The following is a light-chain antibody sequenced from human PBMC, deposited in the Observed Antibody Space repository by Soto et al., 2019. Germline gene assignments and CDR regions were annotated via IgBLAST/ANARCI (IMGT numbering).Light chain of an antibody. Sequence: QSVLAQPASVSGSPGQSITISCTGTRSDVGGYNYVSWYQQHPGKAPKLMIYDVSNRPSGVSNRFSGSKSGNTASLTISGLQAEDEADYYCSSYTSSSTLCVFGTGTKVTVL. V-gene: IGLV2-14*01. CDR1: RSDVGGYNY. CDR2: DVS. CDR3: SSYTSSSTLCV. J-gene: IGLJ1*01.